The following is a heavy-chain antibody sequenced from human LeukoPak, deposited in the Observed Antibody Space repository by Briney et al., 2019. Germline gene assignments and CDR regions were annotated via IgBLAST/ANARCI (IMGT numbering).Heavy chain of an antibody. D-gene: IGHD2-2*02. CDR1: THRFTGYF. V-gene: IGHV1-2*02. CDR3: AAQCNDDFCYKRDYMDV. CDR2: INPNSGGT. J-gene: IGHJ6*03. Sequence: ASVKVSCKSSTHRFTGYFMHWVRQAPGQGREGIGWINPNSGGTLFARRFQGRVTITRDTSIGATYMELSRLTSDDTALYYCAAQCNDDFCYKRDYMDVWGKGTMVIVSS.